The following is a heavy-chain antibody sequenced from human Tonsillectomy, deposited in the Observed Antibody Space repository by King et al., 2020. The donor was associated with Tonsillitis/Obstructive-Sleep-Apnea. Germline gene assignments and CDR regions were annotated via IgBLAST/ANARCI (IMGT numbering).Heavy chain of an antibody. J-gene: IGHJ4*02. CDR2: IDWDDDK. CDR3: ARLDVVVPAAILD. V-gene: IGHV2-70*11. Sequence: VTLKESGPALVKPTQTLTLTCTFSGLSLNTSGMCVNWIRQPPGKALEWLARIDWDDDKYYSTSLKTRLTISKDTSKNQVVLTMTNVDPVDTATYYCARLDVVVPAAILDWGQGTLVTVSS. D-gene: IGHD2-2*01. CDR1: GLSLNTSGMC.